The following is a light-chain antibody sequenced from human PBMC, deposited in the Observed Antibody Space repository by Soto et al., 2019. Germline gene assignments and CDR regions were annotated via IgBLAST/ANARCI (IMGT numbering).Light chain of an antibody. V-gene: IGKV1-6*01. CDR1: QDIKNE. CDR2: AAS. J-gene: IGKJ1*01. CDR3: LQDYNYSWT. Sequence: AIQMTQSPSSLSAFVGDRVTITCRASQDIKNELGWYQQKPGKAPKLLIYAASSLQSGVPSRFSGSGSGTDFTLTISSLQPEDFASYYCLQDYNYSWTFGQGTKVEIK.